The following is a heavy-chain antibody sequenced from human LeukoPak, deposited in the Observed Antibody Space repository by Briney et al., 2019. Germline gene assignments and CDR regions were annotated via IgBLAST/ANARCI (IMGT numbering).Heavy chain of an antibody. CDR2: IRGSGGST. J-gene: IGHJ4*02. CDR1: GFTFSSYA. CDR3: AKGEGYYGSGSYF. V-gene: IGHV3-23*01. Sequence: GGSLSLSCAASGFTFSSYAMRWVRQAPGRGLEGVSGIRGSGGSTYYAGSVKGRFTISRDNYKHTLYLQMNSLRVEDTAVYYCAKGEGYYGSGSYFWGQGTLVTVSS. D-gene: IGHD3-10*01.